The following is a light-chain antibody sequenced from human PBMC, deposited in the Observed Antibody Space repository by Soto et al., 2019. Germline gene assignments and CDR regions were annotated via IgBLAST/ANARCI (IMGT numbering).Light chain of an antibody. J-gene: IGKJ1*01. CDR2: DVS. Sequence: DLQMTQSPSTLSASVGDRVTITCRASQSISGWLAWYQQKPGKAPKLLIYDVSSLESGVPSRFSGSGSGTEFTLTISSLQPDDFATYYCQQCNTFWTFGQGTKVEIK. V-gene: IGKV1-5*01. CDR1: QSISGW. CDR3: QQCNTFWT.